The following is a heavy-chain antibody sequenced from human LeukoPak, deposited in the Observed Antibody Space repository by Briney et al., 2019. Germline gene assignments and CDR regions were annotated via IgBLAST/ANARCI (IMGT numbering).Heavy chain of an antibody. CDR3: AREPYGVVDY. J-gene: IGHJ4*02. Sequence: SETLSLTCTVSGGSISSRTHYWGWIRQPPGKGLEWIGSIYYSGSTYYNPSLKSRVTISVDTSKNQFSLKLSSVTAADTAVYYCAREPYGVVDYWGQGTLVTVSS. CDR1: GGSISSRTHY. V-gene: IGHV4-39*07. CDR2: IYYSGST. D-gene: IGHD4-17*01.